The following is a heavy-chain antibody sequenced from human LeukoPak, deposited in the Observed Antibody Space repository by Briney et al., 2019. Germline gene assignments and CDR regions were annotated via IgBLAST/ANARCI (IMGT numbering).Heavy chain of an antibody. J-gene: IGHJ4*02. CDR1: GYTFTGYY. D-gene: IGHD3-16*02. CDR2: INPNSGGT. V-gene: IGHV1-2*02. CDR3: ARVRPFGGAIVPFDY. Sequence: GASVKVSCKASGYTFTGYYMHWVRQAPGQGLEWMGWINPNSGGTNYAQKFQGRVTMTRDTSINTAYMELSRLRSDDTAVYYCARVRPFGGAIVPFDYWGQGTLVTVSS.